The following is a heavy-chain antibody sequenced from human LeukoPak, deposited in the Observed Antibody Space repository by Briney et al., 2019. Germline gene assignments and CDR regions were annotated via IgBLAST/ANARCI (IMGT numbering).Heavy chain of an antibody. CDR1: GYTFTSYD. D-gene: IGHD1-26*01. Sequence: GASVKVSCEASGYTFTSYDINWVRQATGQGLEWMGWMNPNSGNTGYAQKFQGRVTITRNTSISTAYMELSSLRSEDTAVYYCAGFMRGSDAFDIWGQGTMVTVSS. V-gene: IGHV1-8*03. CDR2: MNPNSGNT. J-gene: IGHJ3*02. CDR3: AGFMRGSDAFDI.